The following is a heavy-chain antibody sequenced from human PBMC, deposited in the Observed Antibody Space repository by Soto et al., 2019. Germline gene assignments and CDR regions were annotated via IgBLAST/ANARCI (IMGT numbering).Heavy chain of an antibody. CDR2: INHSGSN. CDR1: GGSFSGYY. CDR3: ARGLREQQLVLRRFDP. J-gene: IGHJ5*02. D-gene: IGHD6-13*01. V-gene: IGHV4-34*01. Sequence: QVQLQQWGAGLLKPSETLSLTCAVYGGSFSGYYWSWIRQPPGKGLEWIGEINHSGSNNYNLSLKSRVTISVDTCKIQFSLKLSSVTAADTAVYYGARGLREQQLVLRRFDPWGQGTLVTVFS.